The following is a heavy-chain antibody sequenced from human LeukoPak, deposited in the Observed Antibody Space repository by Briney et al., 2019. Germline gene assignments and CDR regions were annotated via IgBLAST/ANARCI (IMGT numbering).Heavy chain of an antibody. Sequence: SETLSLTCTVSGGSISSYYWSWIRQPPGKGLEWIGYIYYSGSTYYNPSLKSRVTISVDTSKNQFSLKLSSVTAADTAVYYCAREDGGGYNYFDYWGQGTLVTVSS. CDR2: IYYSGST. J-gene: IGHJ4*02. CDR3: AREDGGGYNYFDY. CDR1: GGSISSYY. V-gene: IGHV4-59*12. D-gene: IGHD3-16*01.